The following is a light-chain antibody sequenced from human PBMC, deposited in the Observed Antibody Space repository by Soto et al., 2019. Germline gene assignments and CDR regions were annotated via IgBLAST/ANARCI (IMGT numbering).Light chain of an antibody. CDR2: KAS. CDR1: QSISTW. Sequence: DIQMTQSPSTLSGSVGDRVTITCRASQSISTWLAWYQQKPGKAPKLLIYKASSLESGVPSRFSGSGSGTEFTLTISSLQPDDSATYYCQHYDNSRVTFGGGTKVEIK. J-gene: IGKJ4*01. V-gene: IGKV1-5*03. CDR3: QHYDNSRVT.